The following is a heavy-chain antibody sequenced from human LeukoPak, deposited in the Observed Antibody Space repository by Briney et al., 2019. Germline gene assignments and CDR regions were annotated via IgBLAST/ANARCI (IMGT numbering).Heavy chain of an antibody. D-gene: IGHD3-22*01. CDR2: VDPEDGET. V-gene: IGHV1-69-2*01. J-gene: IGHJ5*02. Sequence: ASVKISCKVSGYTFTDYDMHWVQQAPGKGLEWMGLVDPEDGETIYAEKFQGRVTITADTSTDTAYMELSSLRSEDTAVYYCATDLSHSSGYHNYWFDPWGRGTLVSVSS. CDR1: GYTFTDYD. CDR3: ATDLSHSSGYHNYWFDP.